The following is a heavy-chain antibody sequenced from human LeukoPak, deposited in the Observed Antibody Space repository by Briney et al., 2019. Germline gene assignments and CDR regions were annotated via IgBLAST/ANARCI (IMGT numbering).Heavy chain of an antibody. CDR2: IDPSGGST. D-gene: IGHD3-9*01. J-gene: IGHJ4*02. V-gene: IGHV1-46*02. CDR1: GYPVNDYI. CDR3: ARAQYFDWVSSLDY. Sequence: GASVKVSCKASGYPVNDYILHWGRQAPGQGLEWMGIIDPSGGSTNYAQKFQGRVTVTRDTSTSTVNMELRSLTSEDTAVDYCARAQYFDWVSSLDYWGQGTLVTVSS.